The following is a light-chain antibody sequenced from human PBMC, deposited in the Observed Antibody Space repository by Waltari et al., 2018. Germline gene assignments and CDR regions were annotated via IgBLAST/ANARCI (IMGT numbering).Light chain of an antibody. CDR2: PAS. Sequence: DIQLTQSPSSLSASLGDRVTIICRACKGNSNYLAWFQQTPGNAPKSLIYPASTLQSGVPSKFSGNGSGTDFTLTISSLQPEEFTTDYCQQYNSYPLTFGGGTKVDIK. CDR3: QQYNSYPLT. J-gene: IGKJ4*01. V-gene: IGKV1-16*02. CDR1: KGNSNY.